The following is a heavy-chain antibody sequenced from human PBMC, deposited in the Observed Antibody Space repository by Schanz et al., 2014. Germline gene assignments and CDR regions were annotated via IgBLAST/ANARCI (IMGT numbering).Heavy chain of an antibody. CDR3: ARGIITMVRGGDVGAFDI. Sequence: QVQLVESGGGVVQPGRSLRLSCAASGFTFSKYGVHWVRQAPGKGLEWVAVIWYDGSSKNHADSVQGRFTISRDNSKNALYLQMDSLRAEDTAVYYCARGIITMVRGGDVGAFDIWGQGTMVTVSS. D-gene: IGHD3-10*01. V-gene: IGHV3-33*01. CDR2: IWYDGSSK. CDR1: GFTFSKYG. J-gene: IGHJ3*02.